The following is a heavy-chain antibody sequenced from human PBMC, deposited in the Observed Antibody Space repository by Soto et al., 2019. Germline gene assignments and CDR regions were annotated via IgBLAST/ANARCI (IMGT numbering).Heavy chain of an antibody. CDR2: INGGNGYT. Sequence: ASVKVSCKASVYTFISKSIHWVRQAPAQEREWMGWINGGNGYTKYSRNFQDRVTLTRDTSASTTYMELSSLRSEDTAIFYCARATYTSGHSPTFAMDVWGQGTTVTVSS. CDR3: ARATYTSGHSPTFAMDV. J-gene: IGHJ6*02. V-gene: IGHV1-3*01. CDR1: VYTFISKS. D-gene: IGHD3-10*01.